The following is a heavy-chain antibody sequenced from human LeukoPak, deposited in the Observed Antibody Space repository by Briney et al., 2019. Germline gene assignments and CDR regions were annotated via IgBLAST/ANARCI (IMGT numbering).Heavy chain of an antibody. CDR1: GYTFTGHG. V-gene: IGHV1-18*01. J-gene: IGHJ2*01. CDR3: ARTYGDYDGSYWYFDL. CDR2: ISTYNGKT. Sequence: ASVRVSCKASGYTFTGHGITWVRQAPGQGLEWMGWISTYNGKTDYAQKLQGRVTMTTDRSTSTAYMELRSLRSDDTAVYYCARTYGDYDGSYWYFDLWGRGTLVTVSS. D-gene: IGHD4-17*01.